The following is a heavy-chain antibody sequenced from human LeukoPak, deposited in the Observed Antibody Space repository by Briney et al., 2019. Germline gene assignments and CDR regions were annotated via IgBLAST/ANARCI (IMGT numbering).Heavy chain of an antibody. D-gene: IGHD4-17*01. Sequence: GGSLRLSCAVSGFTFSSYDMDWVRQAPGEGLEWVSSISSSSTYIYYADSVKGRFTISRDNAKNSLYLQMNSLRAEDTAVYYCARHPYGVLDYWGQGTLVTVAS. V-gene: IGHV3-21*01. CDR3: ARHPYGVLDY. J-gene: IGHJ4*02. CDR2: ISSSSTYI. CDR1: GFTFSSYD.